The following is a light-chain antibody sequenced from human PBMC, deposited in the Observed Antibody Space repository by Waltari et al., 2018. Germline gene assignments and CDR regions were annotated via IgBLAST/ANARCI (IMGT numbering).Light chain of an antibody. CDR2: DAS. Sequence: ENVLTQSPATLSLSPGERATLSCRASHSVGSHLAWYQPKPGQAPRLLNYDASNRATGIAARISGSGSETDFTLTISVVEPEDFAVYCCQQSSNWPGTFGPGTKVDIK. CDR1: HSVGSH. J-gene: IGKJ3*01. CDR3: QQSSNWPGT. V-gene: IGKV3-11*01.